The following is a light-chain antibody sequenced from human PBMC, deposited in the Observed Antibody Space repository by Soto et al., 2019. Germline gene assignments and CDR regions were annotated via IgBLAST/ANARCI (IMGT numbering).Light chain of an antibody. CDR1: QSVSID. J-gene: IGKJ1*01. V-gene: IGKV3-15*01. Sequence: EIVMTESPATLSVSPWERATLSCRASQSVSIDLAWYQQTPGQVPRLLIYGASTRAADVPARFSGGGYGTEFNLTISSLQSEDFAEYHCQQYNNWPQTFGQGAKVDIK. CDR3: QQYNNWPQT. CDR2: GAS.